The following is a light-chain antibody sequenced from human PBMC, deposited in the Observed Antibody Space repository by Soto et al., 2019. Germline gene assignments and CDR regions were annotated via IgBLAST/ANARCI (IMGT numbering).Light chain of an antibody. CDR1: QSVSSSY. Sequence: IVLTQSPGTLSLSPGERATLSCRASQSVSSSYLAWYQQKPWQAPRLLIYDASNRATGIPARFSGSGSGTDFTLTISSLETEDFGVYYCQQRSNWPTVTFGGGTKVDIK. V-gene: IGKV3D-20*02. J-gene: IGKJ4*01. CDR3: QQRSNWPTVT. CDR2: DAS.